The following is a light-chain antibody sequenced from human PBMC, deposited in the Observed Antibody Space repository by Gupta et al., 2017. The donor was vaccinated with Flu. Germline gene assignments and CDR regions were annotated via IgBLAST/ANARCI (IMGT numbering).Light chain of an antibody. CDR2: EGK. Sequence: GQSITISCTGTSSDVGSYNLVSWYQQHPGKAPKLIIYEGKKRPSGVSNRFSGSKSGNTASLTISGLKAEDEANYYCCSYVVQGVFGGGTKLTVL. CDR3: CSYVVQGV. CDR1: SSDVGSYNL. V-gene: IGLV2-23*01. J-gene: IGLJ2*01.